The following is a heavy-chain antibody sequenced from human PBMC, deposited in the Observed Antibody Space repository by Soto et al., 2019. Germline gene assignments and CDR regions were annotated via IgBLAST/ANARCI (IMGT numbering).Heavy chain of an antibody. CDR2: IYHSGST. Sequence: QVQLQESGPGLMKPSGTLSLTCAVSGDSISSNYWWSWVRQTPGKGLEWIGEIYHSGSTNYSPSLKSRVTISVDKAKNQFSLRLSSVNAADTATYFCARSTVTEDFWGQGTLVTVSS. CDR1: GDSISSNYW. D-gene: IGHD4-17*01. V-gene: IGHV4-4*02. CDR3: ARSTVTEDF. J-gene: IGHJ4*02.